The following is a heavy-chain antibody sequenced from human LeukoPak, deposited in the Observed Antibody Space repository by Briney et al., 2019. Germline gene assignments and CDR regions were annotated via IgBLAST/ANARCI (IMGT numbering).Heavy chain of an antibody. CDR3: ARDRGVYCSSTSCYAPYYYYGMDV. J-gene: IGHJ6*02. CDR2: ISAYNGNT. Sequence: GASVMVSCKASGYTFTGYYMHWVRQAPGQGLEWMGGISAYNGNTNYAQKLQGRVTMTTDTSTSTAYMELRSLRSDDTAVYYCARDRGVYCSSTSCYAPYYYYGMDVWGQGTTVTVSS. CDR1: GYTFTGYY. V-gene: IGHV1-18*04. D-gene: IGHD2-2*01.